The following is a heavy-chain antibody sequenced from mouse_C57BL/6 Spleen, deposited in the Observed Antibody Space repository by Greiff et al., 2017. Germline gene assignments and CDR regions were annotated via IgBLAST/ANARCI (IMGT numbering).Heavy chain of an antibody. CDR2: IDPSDSET. CDR3: VVYDYDGRGFDY. CDR1: GYTFTSYW. J-gene: IGHJ2*01. D-gene: IGHD2-4*01. V-gene: IGHV1-52*01. Sequence: QVQLQQPGAELVRPGSSVKLSCKASGYTFTSYWMHWVKQRPIQGLEWIGNIDPSDSETHYNQKFKDKATLTVDKSSSTAYMQLSSLTSEDSAVYDCVVYDYDGRGFDYWGQGTTLTVAA.